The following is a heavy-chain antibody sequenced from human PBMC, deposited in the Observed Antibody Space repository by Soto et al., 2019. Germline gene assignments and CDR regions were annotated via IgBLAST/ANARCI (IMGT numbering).Heavy chain of an antibody. D-gene: IGHD3-10*01. CDR2: ITSGGDNT. J-gene: IGHJ4*02. CDR3: ARDRAAETGSATNFDH. CDR1: GFTFNTYS. V-gene: IGHV3-21*01. Sequence: EVQLVESGGGLVKPGVSLRLSCAASGFTFNTYSMAWVRQAPGKGLEWVSSITSGGDNTYNADSVKGRFTISRDNAEYSLFLQMDSLRAEDTAVYYCARDRAAETGSATNFDHWGLGTLVTVSS.